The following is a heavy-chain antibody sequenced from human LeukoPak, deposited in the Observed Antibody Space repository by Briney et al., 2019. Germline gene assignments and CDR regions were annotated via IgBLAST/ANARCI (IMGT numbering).Heavy chain of an antibody. D-gene: IGHD3-22*01. CDR2: IYYSGST. J-gene: IGHJ5*02. V-gene: IGHV4-59*08. CDR3: ARHFTMIANFDP. CDR1: GGSISSYY. Sequence: SETLSLTCTVSGGSISSYYWSWIRRPPGKGLEWIGYIYYSGSTNYNPSLKSRVTISVDTSKNQFSLKLSSVTAADTAVYYCARHFTMIANFDPWGQGTLVTVSS.